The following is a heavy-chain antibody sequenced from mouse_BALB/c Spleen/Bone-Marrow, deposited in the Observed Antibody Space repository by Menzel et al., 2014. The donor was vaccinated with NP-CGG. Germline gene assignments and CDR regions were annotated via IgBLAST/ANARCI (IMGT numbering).Heavy chain of an antibody. J-gene: IGHJ4*01. Sequence: VHLQQSGAELVRPGTSVKVSCKASGHAFTNYLLEWVKQRPGQGLEWIGVINPGSGGTKYNEKFKGKATLTVDKSSSTAYMQLSSLTSDDSAVYFCARRNRDYYAMDYWGQGTSVTVSS. CDR3: ARRNRDYYAMDY. V-gene: IGHV1-54*01. CDR1: GHAFTNYL. CDR2: INPGSGGT.